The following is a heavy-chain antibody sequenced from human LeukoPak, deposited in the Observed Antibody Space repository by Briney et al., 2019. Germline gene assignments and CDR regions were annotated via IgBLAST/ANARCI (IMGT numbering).Heavy chain of an antibody. V-gene: IGHV1-2*02. J-gene: IGHJ5*02. CDR1: GYTFTGYY. Sequence: GASVKVSCKASGYTFTGYYMHWVRQAPGQGLEWMGWINPNSGGTNYAQKFQGRVTMTRDTSISTAYMELSRLRSDDTAVYYCARVRRAGAVGGCCNNWFDPWGQGTLVTVSS. D-gene: IGHD6-19*01. CDR2: INPNSGGT. CDR3: ARVRRAGAVGGCCNNWFDP.